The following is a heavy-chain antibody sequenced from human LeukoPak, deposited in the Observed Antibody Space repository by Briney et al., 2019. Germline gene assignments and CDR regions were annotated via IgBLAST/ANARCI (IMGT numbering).Heavy chain of an antibody. CDR3: ARGPYSYDSSGAFDI. CDR1: GGSISYSSGYY. Sequence: SETLSLTCAVSGGSISYSSGYYWDWIRQPPGKGLEWIGTIYYTGSAYYSPSLKSRVTISVDTSKNQFSLKLSSVTAADTAVYFCARGPYSYDSSGAFDIWGQGTMVTVSS. V-gene: IGHV4-39*07. CDR2: IYYTGSA. D-gene: IGHD3-22*01. J-gene: IGHJ3*02.